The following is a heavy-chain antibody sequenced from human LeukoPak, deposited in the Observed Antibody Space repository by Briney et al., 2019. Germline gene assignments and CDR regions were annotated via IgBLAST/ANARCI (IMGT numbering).Heavy chain of an antibody. CDR2: ISPSGDII. CDR1: GFTFSDYY. CDR3: ARETVAGTFDY. Sequence: PGGSLRLSCAASGFTFSDYYISWIRQAPGKGLEWVSDISPSGDIISYADSVKGRFIISRDYAKESLHLQMNSLRVEGSAVYYCARETVAGTFDYWGQGTQVTVSS. V-gene: IGHV3-11*01. J-gene: IGHJ4*02. D-gene: IGHD6-19*01.